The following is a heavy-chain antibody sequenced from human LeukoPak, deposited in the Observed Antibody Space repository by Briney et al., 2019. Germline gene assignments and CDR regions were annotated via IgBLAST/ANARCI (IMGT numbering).Heavy chain of an antibody. J-gene: IGHJ6*02. Sequence: GGSLRLSCTASGFTFRDAWLSWVRQAPGKGLEWVGRIKSKIDGGTTDYAVPVKGRFTISRDDSKKTLYLQMNSPKTEDTAVYFCTAPFDTFDNLYYGMDVWGQGTTVTVSS. CDR2: IKSKIDGGTT. D-gene: IGHD3-9*01. CDR1: GFTFRDAW. V-gene: IGHV3-15*01. CDR3: TAPFDTFDNLYYGMDV.